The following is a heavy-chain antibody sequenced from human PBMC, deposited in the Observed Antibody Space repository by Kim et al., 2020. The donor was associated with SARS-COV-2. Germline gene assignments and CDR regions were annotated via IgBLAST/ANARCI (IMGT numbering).Heavy chain of an antibody. CDR3: ARDLPISSAGYFDY. D-gene: IGHD3-10*01. Sequence: AVSVKSRIPINPDTSKNQFSLQLNSVTPEDTAVYYCARDLPISSAGYFDYWGQGTLVTVSS. J-gene: IGHJ4*02. V-gene: IGHV6-1*01.